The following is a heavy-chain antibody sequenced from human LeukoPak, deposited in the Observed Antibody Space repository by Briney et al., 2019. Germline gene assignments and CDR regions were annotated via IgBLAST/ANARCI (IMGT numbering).Heavy chain of an antibody. CDR1: GGSISSGSYY. CDR3: AIHTYDYVWGSYRTSGGY. CDR2: IYTSGST. Sequence: TSETLSLTCTVSGGSISSGSYYWSWIRQPAGKGLEWIGRIYTSGSTNYNPSLKSRVTISVDTSKNQFSLKLRSVTAADTAVYYCAIHTYDYVWGSYRTSGGYWGQGTLVTVSS. J-gene: IGHJ4*02. V-gene: IGHV4-61*02. D-gene: IGHD3-16*02.